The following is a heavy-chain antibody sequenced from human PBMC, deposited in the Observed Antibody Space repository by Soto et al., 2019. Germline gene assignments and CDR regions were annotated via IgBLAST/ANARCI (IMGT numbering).Heavy chain of an antibody. CDR3: AKEAAAGFYYYYAMDV. V-gene: IGHV3-23*01. CDR1: GLPLSSYA. J-gene: IGHJ6*02. CDR2: ISGGGANT. D-gene: IGHD6-13*01. Sequence: GGSRRPSCTASGLPLSSYAMSWGRQAPGKGLEWVSAISGGGANTSYAPSVQGRFTISRDNSTNTLYLQMNSLRAEDTAVYYCAKEAAAGFYYYYAMDVWGQGTTVTVSS.